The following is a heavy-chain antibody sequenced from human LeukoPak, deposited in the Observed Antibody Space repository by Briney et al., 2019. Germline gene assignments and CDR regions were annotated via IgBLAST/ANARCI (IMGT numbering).Heavy chain of an antibody. CDR2: IYYSGST. V-gene: IGHV4-59*01. J-gene: IGHJ2*01. CDR3: ARDAAAPYLNNWYFDL. D-gene: IGHD2/OR15-2a*01. Sequence: SETLSLTCTVSGGAISSYYWSWIRQPPGKGLEWIGYIYYSGSTNYNPSLKSRVTISVDTSKNQFSLKLSSVTAADTAVYYCARDAAAPYLNNWYFDLWGRGTLVTVSS. CDR1: GGAISSYY.